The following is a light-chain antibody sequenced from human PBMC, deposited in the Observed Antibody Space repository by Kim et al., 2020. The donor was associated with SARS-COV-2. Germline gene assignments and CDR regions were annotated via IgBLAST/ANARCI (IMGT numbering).Light chain of an antibody. CDR3: QQYNSYSWT. Sequence: ASVGDRVTITCRAIQSISSGLTWYQQKPGKAPKLLIYDASSLESGVPSRFSGSGSGTEFTLTISSLQPDDFATYYCQQYNSYSWTFGQGTKVDIK. J-gene: IGKJ1*01. CDR2: DAS. CDR1: QSISSG. V-gene: IGKV1-5*01.